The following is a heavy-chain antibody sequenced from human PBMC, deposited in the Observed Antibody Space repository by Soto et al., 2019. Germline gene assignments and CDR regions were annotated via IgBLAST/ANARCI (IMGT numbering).Heavy chain of an antibody. CDR2: ISGSGGST. CDR1: GFTFSSYA. V-gene: IGHV3-23*01. D-gene: IGHD3-3*01. J-gene: IGHJ5*02. Sequence: GSLRLSCAASGFTFSSYAMSWVRQAPGKGLEWVSAISGSGGSTYYADSVKGRFTISRDNSKNTLYLQMNSLRAEDTAVYYCAKGGGRITIFGVVDPPPDWFDPWGQGTLVTVSS. CDR3: AKGGGRITIFGVVDPPPDWFDP.